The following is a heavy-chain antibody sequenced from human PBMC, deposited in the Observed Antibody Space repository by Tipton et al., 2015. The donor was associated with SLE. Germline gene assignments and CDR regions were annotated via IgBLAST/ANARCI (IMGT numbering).Heavy chain of an antibody. CDR3: ARGYCGGDCYSLAFDI. V-gene: IGHV4-39*07. Sequence: TLSLTCTVSGGSISSSSYYWGWIRQPPGKGLEWIGSIYTSGSTNYNPSLKSRVTISVDTSKNQFSLKLSSVTAADTAVYYCARGYCGGDCYSLAFDIWGQGTMVTVSS. J-gene: IGHJ3*02. CDR1: GGSISSSSYY. CDR2: IYTSGST. D-gene: IGHD2-21*01.